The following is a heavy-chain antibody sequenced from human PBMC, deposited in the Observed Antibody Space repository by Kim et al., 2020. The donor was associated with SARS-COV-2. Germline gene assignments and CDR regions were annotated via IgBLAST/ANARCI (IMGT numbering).Heavy chain of an antibody. D-gene: IGHD6-13*01. CDR2: ISDTGGST. J-gene: IGHJ4*02. V-gene: IGHV3-23*01. CDR1: GFTFSSNA. Sequence: GGSLRLSCAASGFTFSSNAMHWVRQTPGKGLEWVSVISDTGGSTNYAASVRGRFAISRDNSKNTLFLQMNSLRADDTAVYYCACAKGQGSNWRVFDYWGQGTLVTVSS. CDR3: ACAKGQGSNWRVFDY.